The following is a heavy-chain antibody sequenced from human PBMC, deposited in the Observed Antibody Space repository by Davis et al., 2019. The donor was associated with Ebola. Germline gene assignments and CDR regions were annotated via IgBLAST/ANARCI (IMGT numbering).Heavy chain of an antibody. CDR2: IKTDGSTT. CDR1: GFTFSNYW. D-gene: IGHD3-16*02. CDR3: ARDGIVEVIDLDY. V-gene: IGHV3-74*01. J-gene: IGHJ4*02. Sequence: GALKISCAASGFTFSNYWMYWVRQTPGKGLVWVSRIKTDGSTTNYADSVRGRFTISRDNAKNTLYLQMNSLRADDTAVYYCARDGIVEVIDLDYWGQGTLVTVSS.